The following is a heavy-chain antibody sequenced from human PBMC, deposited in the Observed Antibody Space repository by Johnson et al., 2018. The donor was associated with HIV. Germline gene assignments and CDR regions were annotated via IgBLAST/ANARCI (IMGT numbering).Heavy chain of an antibody. V-gene: IGHV3-9*01. CDR3: ARDLRPAFDI. CDR2: ISWNSGSI. J-gene: IGHJ3*02. Sequence: VQLVESGGGLVQPGRSLRLSCAASGFTFDDYAMHWVRQAPGKGLDWVSGISWNSGSIGYVDSVKGRFTISRDNAKNSLYLQMNSLRTEDTAVYYCARDLRPAFDIWGQGTMVTVSS. D-gene: IGHD6-6*01. CDR1: GFTFDDYA.